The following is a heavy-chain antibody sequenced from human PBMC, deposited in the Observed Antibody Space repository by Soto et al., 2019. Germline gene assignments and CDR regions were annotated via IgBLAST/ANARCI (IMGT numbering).Heavy chain of an antibody. CDR3: AKDRGYCSSTSCYPHLFDY. V-gene: IGHV3-23*01. Sequence: PGGSLRLSCAASGFTFSSYAMSWVRQAPGKGLEWVSAISGSGGSTYYADSVKGRFTISRDNSKNTLYLQMNSLRAEDTAVYYCAKDRGYCSSTSCYPHLFDYWGQGTLVTVSS. CDR1: GFTFSSYA. J-gene: IGHJ4*02. D-gene: IGHD2-2*03. CDR2: ISGSGGST.